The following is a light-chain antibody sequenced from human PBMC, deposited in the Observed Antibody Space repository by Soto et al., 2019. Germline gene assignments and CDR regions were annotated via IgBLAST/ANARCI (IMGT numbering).Light chain of an antibody. J-gene: IGKJ1*01. CDR1: QSVLYSSNNKNY. CDR2: WAS. CDR3: QQYYSTPWT. Sequence: DIVMTQSPDSLAVSLGERATINCKSSQSVLYSSNNKNYLTWYQQKPGQPPKLLIYWASTRESGVPDRFSGSGSGTDFTFNISSLQAEDVAVYYCQQYYSTPWTFGQGTKVEIK. V-gene: IGKV4-1*01.